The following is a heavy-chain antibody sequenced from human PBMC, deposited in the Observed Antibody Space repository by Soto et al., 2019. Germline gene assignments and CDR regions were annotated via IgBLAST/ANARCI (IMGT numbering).Heavy chain of an antibody. V-gene: IGHV4-31*03. J-gene: IGHJ5*02. CDR1: GYSITAGGYY. Sequence: TLSLTCSVSGYSITAGGYYWSWIRQHPGKGLEWIGSFYSSGSIIYNPSLKSRVSISGDTSRNQFSMTLTSVTAADTALYYCARMYSSGSGWFHPWGQGTLVTVSS. CDR3: ARMYSSGSGWFHP. CDR2: FYSSGSI. D-gene: IGHD6-19*01.